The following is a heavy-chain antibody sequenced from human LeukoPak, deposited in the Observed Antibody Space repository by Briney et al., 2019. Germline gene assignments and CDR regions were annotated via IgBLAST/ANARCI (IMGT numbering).Heavy chain of an antibody. Sequence: GGSLRLSCAASGFTFSSYAMSWVRQAPGKGLEWVSVMSGGGGSTYDADSVKGRFTISRDNSKNTLHLQMNSLRAEDTAVYYCAKEYSGNYYYFDYWGQGTLVTVSS. D-gene: IGHD1-26*01. CDR1: GFTFSSYA. CDR2: MSGGGGST. J-gene: IGHJ4*02. V-gene: IGHV3-23*01. CDR3: AKEYSGNYYYFDY.